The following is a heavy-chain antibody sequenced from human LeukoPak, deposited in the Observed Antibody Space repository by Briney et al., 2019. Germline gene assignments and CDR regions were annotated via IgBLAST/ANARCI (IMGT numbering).Heavy chain of an antibody. D-gene: IGHD3-22*01. V-gene: IGHV4-39*07. CDR1: GGSISSSSYY. CDR3: AREGVIVVVITQEDWFDP. J-gene: IGHJ5*02. Sequence: PSETLSLTCTVSGGSISSSSYYWGWIRQPPGKGLEWIGSIYYSGSTYYNPSLKSRVTISVDTSKNQFSLKLSSVTAADTAVYYCAREGVIVVVITQEDWFDPWGQGTLVTVSS. CDR2: IYYSGST.